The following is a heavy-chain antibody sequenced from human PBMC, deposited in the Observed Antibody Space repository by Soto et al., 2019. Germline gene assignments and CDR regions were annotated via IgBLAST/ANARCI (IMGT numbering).Heavy chain of an antibody. Sequence: PVGSLRLSCAASGFTFSDYYMSWIRQAPGKGLEWVSYISSSSSYTNYADSVKGRFTISRDNAKNSLYLQMNSLRAEDTAVYYCESQDGYNFDYWGQGTLVTVSS. D-gene: IGHD5-12*01. CDR1: GFTFSDYY. CDR2: ISSSSSYT. V-gene: IGHV3-11*03. J-gene: IGHJ4*02. CDR3: ESQDGYNFDY.